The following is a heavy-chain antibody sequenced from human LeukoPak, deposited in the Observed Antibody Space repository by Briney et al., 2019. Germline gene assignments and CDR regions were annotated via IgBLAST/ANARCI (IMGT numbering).Heavy chain of an antibody. Sequence: PSETLSLTCTVSGGSISSYYWSWMRQPPGKGLEWIGYIYYSGNTNYNPSLKNRVTISVDTSKTQFSLKLSSVTAADTAVYYCARGPYGDYYDYWGQGTLVTVSS. J-gene: IGHJ4*02. CDR2: IYYSGNT. CDR3: ARGPYGDYYDY. CDR1: GGSISSYY. D-gene: IGHD4-17*01. V-gene: IGHV4-59*08.